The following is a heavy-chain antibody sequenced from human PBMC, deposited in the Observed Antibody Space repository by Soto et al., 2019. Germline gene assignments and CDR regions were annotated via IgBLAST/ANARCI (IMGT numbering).Heavy chain of an antibody. CDR1: GGSISSYY. CDR2: IYYSGST. D-gene: IGHD5-12*01. J-gene: IGHJ4*02. Sequence: PSETLSLTCTVSGGSISSYYWSWIRQPPGKGLEWIGYIYYSGSTNYNPSLKSRVTISVDTSKNQFSLKLSSVTAADTAVYYCARDGRYSGYDYYFDYWGQGTLVTVSS. CDR3: ARDGRYSGYDYYFDY. V-gene: IGHV4-59*01.